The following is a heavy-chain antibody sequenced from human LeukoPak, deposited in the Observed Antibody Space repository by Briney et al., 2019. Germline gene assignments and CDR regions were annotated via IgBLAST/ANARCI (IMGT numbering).Heavy chain of an antibody. CDR1: GYTFTGYY. J-gene: IGHJ3*01. Sequence: EASVKVSCKASGYTFTGYYMHWVRQAPGQGLEWMGWINPNSGGTNYAQKFQGRVTMTRDTSISTAYMELSRLRSDDTAVYYCAKRNSDILTGWAGAFDFLGQGTIVTVSS. CDR2: INPNSGGT. CDR3: AKRNSDILTGWAGAFDF. D-gene: IGHD3-9*01. V-gene: IGHV1-2*02.